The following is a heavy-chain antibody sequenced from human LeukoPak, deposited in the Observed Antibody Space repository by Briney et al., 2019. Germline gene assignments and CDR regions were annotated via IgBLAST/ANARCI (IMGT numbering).Heavy chain of an antibody. CDR3: ARDLSAGEVY. CDR1: GFTFSSYA. Sequence: GGSLRLSCAASGFTFSSYAMHWVRQAPGKGLEWVAVISYDGSNKYYADSVKGRFTISRDNSKNTLYLQINSLRAEDTAVYYCARDLSAGEVYWGQGTLVTVSS. CDR2: ISYDGSNK. D-gene: IGHD3-10*01. V-gene: IGHV3-30*04. J-gene: IGHJ4*02.